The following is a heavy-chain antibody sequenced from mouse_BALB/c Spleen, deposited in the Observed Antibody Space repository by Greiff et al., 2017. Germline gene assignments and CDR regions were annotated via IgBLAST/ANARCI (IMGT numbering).Heavy chain of an antibody. CDR1: GYSFTGYF. CDR3: AREDYDRFAY. D-gene: IGHD2-4*01. CDR2: INPYNGDT. Sequence: VQLQQSGPELVKPGASVKISCKASGYSFTGYFMNWVMQSHGKSLEWIGRINPYNGDTFYNQKFKGKATLTVDKSSSTAHMELRSLASEDSAVYYCAREDYDRFAYWGQGTLVTVSA. V-gene: IGHV1-20*02. J-gene: IGHJ3*01.